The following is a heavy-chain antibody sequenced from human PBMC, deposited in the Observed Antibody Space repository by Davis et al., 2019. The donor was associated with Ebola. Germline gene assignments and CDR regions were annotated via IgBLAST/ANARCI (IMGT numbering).Heavy chain of an antibody. J-gene: IGHJ4*02. V-gene: IGHV3-33*08. CDR3: ARGRGVYSSGWYLGY. CDR2: IWYDGSNK. D-gene: IGHD6-19*01. Sequence: GESLKIPCAAPGFTFSSYGMHWVRQAPGKGLEWVAVIWYDGSNKYYADSVKGRFTISRDNSKNTLYLQMNSLRAEDTAVYYCARGRGVYSSGWYLGYWGQGTLVTVSS. CDR1: GFTFSSYG.